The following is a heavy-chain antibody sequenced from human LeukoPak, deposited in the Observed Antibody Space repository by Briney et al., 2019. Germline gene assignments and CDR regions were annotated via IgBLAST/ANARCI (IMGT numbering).Heavy chain of an antibody. CDR1: GFTFSRYD. V-gene: IGHV3-13*01. CDR3: ARGGLTITMFGVPIIRNFDY. D-gene: IGHD3-3*01. J-gene: IGHJ4*02. CDR2: IGTVGDT. Sequence: GGSLRLSCAASGFTFSRYDMHWVRQATGKSLEWVSAIGTVGDTYYPDSVKGRFTISRENAKNSLYLQMNSLRAGDTAVYYCARGGLTITMFGVPIIRNFDYWGQGTLVTVSS.